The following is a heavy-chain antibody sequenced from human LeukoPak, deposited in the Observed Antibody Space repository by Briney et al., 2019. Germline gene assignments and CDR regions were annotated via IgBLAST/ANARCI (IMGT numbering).Heavy chain of an antibody. V-gene: IGHV3-7*01. CDR2: IKGDESAK. CDR3: ARDVGGSLDY. J-gene: IGHJ4*02. Sequence: GSLKLSFSAPGFPFSTYWIAWVRQAPGKGLEWVANIKGDESAKHQADSVKGRFTISRDNAQNSVYLHMRSLRGEDKAVYYCARDVGGSLDYWGQGTLVTVSS. CDR1: GFPFSTYW. D-gene: IGHD1-26*01.